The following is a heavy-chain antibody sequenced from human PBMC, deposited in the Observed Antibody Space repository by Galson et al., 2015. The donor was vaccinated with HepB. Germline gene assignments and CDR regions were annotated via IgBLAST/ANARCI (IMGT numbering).Heavy chain of an antibody. V-gene: IGHV1-69*13. Sequence: SVKVSCKASGGTFSSYAISWVRQAPGQGLEWMGGIIPIFGTANYAQKFQGRVTITADESTSTAYMELSSLRSEDTAVYYCARDDYGDYGRKYYFDYWGQGTLVTVSS. J-gene: IGHJ4*02. CDR3: ARDDYGDYGRKYYFDY. CDR2: IIPIFGTA. D-gene: IGHD4-17*01. CDR1: GGTFSSYA.